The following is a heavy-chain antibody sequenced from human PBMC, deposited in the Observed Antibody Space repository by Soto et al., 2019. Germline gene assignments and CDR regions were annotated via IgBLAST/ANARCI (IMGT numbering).Heavy chain of an antibody. CDR1: GGAFTSYS. CDR3: ARDNTGLDY. V-gene: IGHV1-69*12. D-gene: IGHD1-1*01. CDR2: IIPMSGTT. J-gene: IGHJ4*02. Sequence: QVHLVQSGAEVKKPGSSVKVSCKASGGAFTSYSFHWVRQAPGQGLEWMGGIIPMSGTTNDALKFQGRVTMTADVPTNTAYIELSSLRSEDTSIYYCARDNTGLDYWGQGTLVTVSS.